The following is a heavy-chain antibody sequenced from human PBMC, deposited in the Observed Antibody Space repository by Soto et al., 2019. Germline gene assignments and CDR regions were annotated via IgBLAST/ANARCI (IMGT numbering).Heavy chain of an antibody. CDR2: ISSSSSNT. Sequence: GGSLRLSCAASGFNFNDFYMSWIRQAPGKGLEWLSYISSSSSNTNYADSVKGRFTISRDNAKNTLYLQMNSLRVEDTAVYYCARATSGSFDALDMWGQGTMVTGSS. CDR1: GFNFNDFY. V-gene: IGHV3-11*06. CDR3: ARATSGSFDALDM. J-gene: IGHJ3*02. D-gene: IGHD1-26*01.